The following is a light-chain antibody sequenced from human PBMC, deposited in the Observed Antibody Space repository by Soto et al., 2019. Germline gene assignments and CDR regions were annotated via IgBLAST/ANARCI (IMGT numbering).Light chain of an antibody. J-gene: IGLJ2*01. CDR2: QDR. CDR3: QAWHNSPRVL. Sequence: SYELTQPPSVSVSPGQTASITCSGDNLENKDVCWYQQKPGQSPVMVIYQDRERPSGIPERFSGSNSGDTATLTISETQAVDEADYYCQAWHNSPRVLFGGGTKVTVL. CDR1: NLENKD. V-gene: IGLV3-1*01.